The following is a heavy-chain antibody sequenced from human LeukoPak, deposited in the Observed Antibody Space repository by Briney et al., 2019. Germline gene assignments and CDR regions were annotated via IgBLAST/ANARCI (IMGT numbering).Heavy chain of an antibody. J-gene: IGHJ4*02. CDR2: MSESGSSI. CDR1: RFTFSSYA. V-gene: IGHV3-48*04. Sequence: PGGSLRLSCAASRFTFSSYAMSWVRQAPGKGLEWVSYMSESGSSIYYAASVKGRFTISRDNVNHSLFLQMNSLRAEDRAVYYCARGKRRFDSWGEGTLVTVCS. CDR3: ARGKRRFDS.